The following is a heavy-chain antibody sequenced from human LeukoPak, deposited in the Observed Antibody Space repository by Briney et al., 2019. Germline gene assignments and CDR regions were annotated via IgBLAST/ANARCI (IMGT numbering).Heavy chain of an antibody. Sequence: GGSLRLSCAASGNYWMHWARQAPGKGLVWVSHINSDGSWTSYADSVKGRFTISRDNSKNTLYLQMNSLRVEDTAAYYCAKVRAPSGWFNSDYWGQGTLVTVSS. CDR3: AKVRAPSGWFNSDY. J-gene: IGHJ4*02. CDR1: GNYW. D-gene: IGHD6-19*01. V-gene: IGHV3-74*01. CDR2: INSDGSWT.